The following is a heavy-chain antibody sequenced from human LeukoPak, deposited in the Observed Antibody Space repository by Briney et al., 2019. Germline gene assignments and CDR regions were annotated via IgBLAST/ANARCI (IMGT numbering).Heavy chain of an antibody. J-gene: IGHJ3*02. CDR1: GFTFSSYG. CDR2: ISYDGSNK. V-gene: IGHV3-33*01. CDR3: ARFNGIVVVPAARAGITAPRSAFDI. Sequence: PGGSLRLSCAASGFTFSSYGMHWVRQAPGKGLEWVAVISYDGSNKYYADSVKGRFTISRDNSKNTLYLQMNSLRAEDTAVYYCARFNGIVVVPAARAGITAPRSAFDIWGQGTMVTVSS. D-gene: IGHD2-2*01.